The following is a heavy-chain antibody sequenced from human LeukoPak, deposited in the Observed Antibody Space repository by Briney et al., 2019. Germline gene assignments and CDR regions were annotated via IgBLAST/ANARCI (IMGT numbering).Heavy chain of an antibody. D-gene: IGHD2-21*01. CDR3: ARSGRSGYCGGDCYTDY. CDR2: INPNSGGT. Sequence: GASVKVSCKASGYTFTGYYMHWARQAPGQGLEWMGWINPNSGGTNYAQKFQGRVTMTRDTSISTAYMELSRLRSDGTAVYYCARSGRSGYCGGDCYTDYWGQGTLVTVSS. J-gene: IGHJ4*02. V-gene: IGHV1-2*02. CDR1: GYTFTGYY.